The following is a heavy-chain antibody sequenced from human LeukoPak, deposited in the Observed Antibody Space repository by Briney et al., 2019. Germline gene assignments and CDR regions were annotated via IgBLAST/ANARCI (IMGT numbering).Heavy chain of an antibody. CDR2: ISSDGSST. CDR1: GFTFSSYW. D-gene: IGHD1-26*01. J-gene: IGHJ4*02. CDR3: ARGGPYSASDY. V-gene: IGHV3-74*01. Sequence: GGSLGLSCAASGFTFSSYWMHWVRQAPGKGLVWVSRISSDGSSTSYADSVKGRSTISRDNAKNTLHLQMNTLREEDTAVYYCARGGPYSASDYWGQGTLVTVSS.